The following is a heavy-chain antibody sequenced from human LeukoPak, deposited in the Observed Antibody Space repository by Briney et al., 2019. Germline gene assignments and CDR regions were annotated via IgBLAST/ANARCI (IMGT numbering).Heavy chain of an antibody. Sequence: GGSLRLSCAASGFTFSNYAMMWVRQAPGKGLEWVSSITGCGDTYYVDSVKGRFTVSRDNSKNTLYLQINSLTADDTALYYCAKGKAAGAVDWFDPWGQGTLVTVSS. CDR2: ITGCGDT. J-gene: IGHJ5*02. V-gene: IGHV3-23*01. CDR3: AKGKAAGAVDWFDP. CDR1: GFTFSNYA. D-gene: IGHD6-13*01.